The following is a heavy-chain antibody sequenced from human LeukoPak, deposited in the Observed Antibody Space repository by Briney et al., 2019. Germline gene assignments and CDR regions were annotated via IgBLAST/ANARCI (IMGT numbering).Heavy chain of an antibody. CDR2: IYYSGST. D-gene: IGHD6-13*01. J-gene: IGHJ4*02. CDR1: GGSISSYY. Sequence: PSETLSLTCTVSGGSISSYYWSWIRQLPGKGLEWIGYIYYSGSTNYNPSLKSRVTISVDTSKNQFSLKLSSVTPEDTAVYYCARGSTIAAAGFDYWGQGTLVTVSS. V-gene: IGHV4-59*12. CDR3: ARGSTIAAAGFDY.